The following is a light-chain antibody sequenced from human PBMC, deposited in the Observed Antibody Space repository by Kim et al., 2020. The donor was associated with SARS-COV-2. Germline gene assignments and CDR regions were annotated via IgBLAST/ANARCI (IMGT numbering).Light chain of an antibody. CDR3: CSYTSRNSWV. CDR2: DLT. Sequence: ISCPATRSVFGVFKYVSWYQHPPAKAPNLLIYDLTMRPSGVSARFSASKSGNTASLTISGLQTEDEADYYCCSYTSRNSWVFGGGTQLTVL. V-gene: IGLV2-14*03. J-gene: IGLJ3*02. CDR1: RSVFGVFKY.